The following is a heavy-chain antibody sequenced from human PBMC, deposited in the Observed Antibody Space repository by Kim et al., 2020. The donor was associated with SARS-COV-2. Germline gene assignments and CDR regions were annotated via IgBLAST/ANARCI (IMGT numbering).Heavy chain of an antibody. Sequence: GGSLRLSCTASGFAFNTYGMTWVRQAPGKGLEWVSLISGSGAVTYYADSVKGRFTISRDNSKNTLHLQMSGLRAEDTALYYCARVPRDCSGINCYWGPVDFWGQGTLVSVSS. CDR1: GFAFNTYG. CDR3: ARVPRDCSGINCYWGPVDF. J-gene: IGHJ4*02. V-gene: IGHV3-23*01. D-gene: IGHD2-15*01. CDR2: ISGSGAVT.